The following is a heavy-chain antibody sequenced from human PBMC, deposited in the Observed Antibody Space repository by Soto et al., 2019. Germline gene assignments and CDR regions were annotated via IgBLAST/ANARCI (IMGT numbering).Heavy chain of an antibody. V-gene: IGHV3-21*01. CDR1: GFTFSSYS. D-gene: IGHD3-10*01. J-gene: IGHJ3*02. Sequence: GGSLRLSCAASGFTFSSYSMNWVRQAPGKGLEWVSSISSSSSYIYYADSVKGRFTISRDNAKNSLYLQMNSLRAEDTAVYYCAREEGGPGAFDIWGQGTMVTVSS. CDR2: ISSSSSYI. CDR3: AREEGGPGAFDI.